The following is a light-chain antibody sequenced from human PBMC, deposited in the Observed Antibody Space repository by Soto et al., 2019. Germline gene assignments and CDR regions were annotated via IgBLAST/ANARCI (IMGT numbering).Light chain of an antibody. CDR3: HQYNNWPKT. CDR1: QSISSN. Sequence: EIVMTHSPATLSASPAERATLSWRASQSISSNLAWYQHKPSQAPRLLIYGASTRATGIPARFSGSGSGTEISLTISSLQSEDFAVYYCHQYNNWPKTFGQGTKVEIK. CDR2: GAS. J-gene: IGKJ1*01. V-gene: IGKV3-15*01.